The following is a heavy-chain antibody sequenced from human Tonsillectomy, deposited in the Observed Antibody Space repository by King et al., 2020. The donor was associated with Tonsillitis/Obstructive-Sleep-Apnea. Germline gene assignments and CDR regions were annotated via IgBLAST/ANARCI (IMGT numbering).Heavy chain of an antibody. CDR3: IKDIAPGGLDS. Sequence: VQLVESGGGLAQPGRSLRLTCAASGFIVNDHAMHWVRQVPGKGLEWVSGINWNGATVGYAESVRGRFTISRDNTKNSLFLQMNNLRAEDTALYYCIKDIAPGGLDSWGKGTLVTVSS. D-gene: IGHD6-25*01. CDR1: GFIVNDHA. CDR2: INWNGATV. V-gene: IGHV3-9*01. J-gene: IGHJ4*02.